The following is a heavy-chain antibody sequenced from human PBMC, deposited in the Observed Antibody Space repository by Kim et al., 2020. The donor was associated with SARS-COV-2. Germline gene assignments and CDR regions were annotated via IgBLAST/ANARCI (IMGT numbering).Heavy chain of an antibody. D-gene: IGHD6-13*01. J-gene: IGHJ4*02. CDR2: INHSGST. Sequence: SETLSLTCAVYGGSFSGYYWSWIRQPPGKGLEWIGEINHSGSTNYNPSLKSRVTISVDTSKNQFSLKLSSVTAADTAVYYCARAGIAAAGIGNWGQGTLVTVSS. CDR3: ARAGIAAAGIGN. V-gene: IGHV4-34*01. CDR1: GGSFSGYY.